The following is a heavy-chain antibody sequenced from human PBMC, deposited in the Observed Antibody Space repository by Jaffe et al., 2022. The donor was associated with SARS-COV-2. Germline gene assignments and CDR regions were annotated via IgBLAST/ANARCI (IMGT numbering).Heavy chain of an antibody. CDR3: ARANSNWYINPHFRFDY. Sequence: EVQLVESGGGLIQPGGSLRLSCLTSGFTFSDFALTWVRQAPGKGLEWVAGITGSGAVTYYAESVKGRFTLSRDKSKNTVFLQMTSLRVDDTAVYFCARANSNWYINPHFRFDYWGQGALVTVSS. V-gene: IGHV3-23*04. J-gene: IGHJ4*02. CDR1: GFTFSDFA. CDR2: ITGSGAVT. D-gene: IGHD4-4*01.